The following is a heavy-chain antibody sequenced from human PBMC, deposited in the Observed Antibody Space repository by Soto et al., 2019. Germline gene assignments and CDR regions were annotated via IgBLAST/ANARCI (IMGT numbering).Heavy chain of an antibody. V-gene: IGHV3-30*14. CDR3: ARARYRSGSKRYWFDP. CDR1: GFTFSSYA. CDR2: ISYDGSNK. J-gene: IGHJ5*02. D-gene: IGHD1-26*01. Sequence: QVQLVESGGGVVQPGRSLRLSCAASGFTFSSYAMHWVRQAPGKGLEWVAVISYDGSNKYYADSVKGRFTSSRDNSKNTLYREMNSLRAEDTAGYYCARARYRSGSKRYWFDPWGQGTLVTVSS.